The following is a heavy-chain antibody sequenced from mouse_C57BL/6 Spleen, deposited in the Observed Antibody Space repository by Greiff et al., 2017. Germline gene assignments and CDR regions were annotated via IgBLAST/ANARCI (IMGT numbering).Heavy chain of an antibody. CDR1: GYTFPDYY. CDR2: ICPGSGNP. Sequence: QVQLQQSGAELVRPGASVKLSCKASGYTFPDYYLNWVKQRPGRGLDWIARICPGSGNPYYNEQLKGKATLTAEKSSSTAYMQLSSLTSEDSAVYFCARSGQLRSPFAYWGQRTLVTVSA. D-gene: IGHD3-2*02. V-gene: IGHV1-76*01. J-gene: IGHJ3*01. CDR3: ARSGQLRSPFAY.